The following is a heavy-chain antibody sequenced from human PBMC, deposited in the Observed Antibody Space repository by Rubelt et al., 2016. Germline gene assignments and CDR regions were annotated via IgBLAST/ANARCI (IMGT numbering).Heavy chain of an antibody. D-gene: IGHD1-14*01. V-gene: IGHV3-33*01. J-gene: IGHJ3*02. CDR1: GFTFKNHG. CDR3: ARGGAAGEAFDI. CDR2: IWYDGSNK. Sequence: GGGVVQPGRSLSLSCAVSGFTFKNHGMHWVRQAPGKGLEWVALIWYDGSNKYYADSVKGRFTISRDNSKNMLYLQMNSLRAEDTAVYYCARGGAAGEAFDIWGQGTMVTVSS.